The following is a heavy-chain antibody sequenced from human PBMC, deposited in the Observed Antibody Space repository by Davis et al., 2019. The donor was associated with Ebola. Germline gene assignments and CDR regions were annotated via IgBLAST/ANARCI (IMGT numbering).Heavy chain of an antibody. CDR3: ARDTRHSGSYSLF. CDR1: GYTFTNYY. CDR2: INTDSGDT. J-gene: IGHJ4*02. V-gene: IGHV1-2*06. Sequence: AASVKVSCKASGYTFTNYYMHWVRQAPGQGLEWMGLINTDSGDTNYAQRFQGRVTMTRDTSTRTVFTELSRLRSDDTAVYYCARDTRHSGSYSLFWGQGTLVNVSS. D-gene: IGHD1-26*01.